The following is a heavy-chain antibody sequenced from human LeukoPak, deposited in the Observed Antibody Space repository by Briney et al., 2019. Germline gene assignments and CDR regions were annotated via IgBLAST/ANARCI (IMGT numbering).Heavy chain of an antibody. J-gene: IGHJ4*02. D-gene: IGHD6-13*01. CDR3: AREEYSSDWYGHDS. CDR1: GFTFSSYA. Sequence: GSLRLSCAASGFTFSSYAMSWVRQAPGRGLEWIGSIYYTGTTFDNPSLKSRVTLSVDTSKNQFSLRLTSVTAADTAFYYCAREEYSSDWYGHDSWGQGTLVTVSS. CDR2: IYYTGTT. V-gene: IGHV4-39*07.